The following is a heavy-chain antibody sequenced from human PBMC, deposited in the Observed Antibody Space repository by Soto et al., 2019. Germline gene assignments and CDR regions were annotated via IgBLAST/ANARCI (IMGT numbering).Heavy chain of an antibody. CDR2: IYYSGNI. J-gene: IGHJ5*02. D-gene: IGHD6-13*01. V-gene: IGHV4-61*01. CDR3: ARGKMAASGTKFDP. CDR1: GDSVTSRSYY. Sequence: QVQLQESGPGLVKPSETLSLTCTVSGDSVTSRSYYWTWVRQPPGKGLEWIGYIYYSGNINYNPSLNSRFTITVDTSTNQFSLKLTSVTAADTAIYYFARGKMAASGTKFDPWGQGILVTVSS.